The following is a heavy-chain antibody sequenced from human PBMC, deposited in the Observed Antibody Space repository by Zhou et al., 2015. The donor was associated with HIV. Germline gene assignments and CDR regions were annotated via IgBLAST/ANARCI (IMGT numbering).Heavy chain of an antibody. J-gene: IGHJ5*02. CDR2: IIPIFGTA. CDR1: GGTFSSYA. D-gene: IGHD4-17*01. V-gene: IGHV1-69*01. CDR3: ARDGHRGDYAKVDNWFDP. Sequence: QVQLVQSGAEVKKPGSSVKVSCKASGGTFSSYAISWVRQAPGQGLEWMGGIIPIFGTANYAQKFQGRVTITADESTSTAYMELSSLRSEDTAVYYCARDGHRGDYAKVDNWFDPWGQGTLVTVSS.